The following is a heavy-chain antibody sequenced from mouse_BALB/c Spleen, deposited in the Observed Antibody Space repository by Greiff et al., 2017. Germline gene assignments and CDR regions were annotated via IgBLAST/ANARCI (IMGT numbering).Heavy chain of an antibody. CDR2: ILPGSGST. CDR1: GYTFSSYW. V-gene: IGHV1-9*01. Sequence: QVQLKESGAELMKPGASVKISCKATGYTFSSYWIEWVKQRPGHGLEWIGEILPGSGSTNYNEKFKGKATFTADTSSNTAYMQLSSLTSEDSAVYYCARLKDGYYVSSWFAYWGQGTLVTVSA. D-gene: IGHD2-3*01. J-gene: IGHJ3*01. CDR3: ARLKDGYYVSSWFAY.